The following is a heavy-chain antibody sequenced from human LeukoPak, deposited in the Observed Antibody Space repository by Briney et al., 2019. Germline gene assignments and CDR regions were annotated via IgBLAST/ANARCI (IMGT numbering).Heavy chain of an antibody. CDR3: APVGAGDY. J-gene: IGHJ4*02. V-gene: IGHV3-53*01. Sequence: PGGSLRLSCTASGFTFGDYAMSWFRQAPGKGLEWVSVIYSGGSTYYADSVKGRFTISRDNSKNTLYLQMNSLRAEDTAVYYCAPVGAGDYWGQGTLVTVSS. D-gene: IGHD1-26*01. CDR1: GFTFGDYA. CDR2: IYSGGST.